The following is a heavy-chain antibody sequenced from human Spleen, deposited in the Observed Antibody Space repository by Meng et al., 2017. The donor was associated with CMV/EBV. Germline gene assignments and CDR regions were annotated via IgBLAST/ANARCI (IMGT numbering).Heavy chain of an antibody. D-gene: IGHD3-3*01. V-gene: IGHV4-39*07. CDR3: ARALHQYDDFWSGYYTPFDY. CDR1: GGSIRSSSYY. CDR2: IYYRGST. J-gene: IGHJ4*02. Sequence: SETLSLTCTVSGGSIRSSSYYWGWIRQPPGKGLQWIGNIYYRGSTYYNPSLKSRVTISVDTSKNQFSLKVRSVTAADTAVYYCARALHQYDDFWSGYYTPFDYWGQGALVTVSS.